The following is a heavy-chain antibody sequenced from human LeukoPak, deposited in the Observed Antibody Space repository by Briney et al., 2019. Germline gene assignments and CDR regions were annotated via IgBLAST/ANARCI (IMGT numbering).Heavy chain of an antibody. D-gene: IGHD6-19*01. J-gene: IGHJ4*02. CDR2: ISSGSTI. CDR1: GFTFSSYE. V-gene: IGHV3-48*03. Sequence: GSLRLSCAASGFTFSSYEMNWVRQAPGKGLEWVSYISSGSTIYDADSVKGRFTISRDNAKNSLYLQMNSLRAEDTAVYYCARESIAVAAAPFDYWGQGTLVTVSS. CDR3: ARESIAVAAAPFDY.